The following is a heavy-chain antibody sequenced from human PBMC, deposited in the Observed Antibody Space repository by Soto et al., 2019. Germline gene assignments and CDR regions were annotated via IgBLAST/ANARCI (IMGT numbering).Heavy chain of an antibody. CDR1: GYTFTSYD. D-gene: IGHD2-2*01. J-gene: IGHJ6*03. Sequence: ASVKVSCKGSGYTFTSYDINWVRQATGQRLEWMGWMNPNSGNTGYVQKFQGRVTMTRNTSISTAYMELSSLRSEDTAVYYCARGTRGPAVLGNYYMDVWGKGTTVTVSS. CDR2: MNPNSGNT. V-gene: IGHV1-8*01. CDR3: ARGTRGPAVLGNYYMDV.